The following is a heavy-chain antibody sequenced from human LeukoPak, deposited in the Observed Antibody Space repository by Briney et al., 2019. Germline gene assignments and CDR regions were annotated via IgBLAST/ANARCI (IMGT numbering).Heavy chain of an antibody. J-gene: IGHJ4*02. Sequence: GASVKVSCKASGYTFTSYYMHWVRQAPGQGLEWMGIINPSGGSTSYAQKFQGRVTMTRDTSTSTVHMELSSLRSEDTAVYYCARGVVVVVAANLFFDYWGQGTLVTVSS. CDR1: GYTFTSYY. D-gene: IGHD2-15*01. CDR2: INPSGGST. CDR3: ARGVVVVVAANLFFDY. V-gene: IGHV1-46*01.